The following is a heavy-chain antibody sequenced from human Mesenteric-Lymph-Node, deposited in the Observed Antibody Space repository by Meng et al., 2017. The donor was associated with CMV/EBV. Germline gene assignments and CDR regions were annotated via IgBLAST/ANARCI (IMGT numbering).Heavy chain of an antibody. CDR3: ARERDRQVGYRSYGMDV. D-gene: IGHD5-24*01. CDR1: GFTFSSYA. V-gene: IGHV3-30*04. Sequence: GESLKISCAASGFTFSSYAMHWVRQAPGKGLEWVAVISYDGSNEYYADSVKGRITISRDNSKNSLYLQMNSLRAEDTAVYYCARERDRQVGYRSYGMDVWGQGTTVTVSS. J-gene: IGHJ6*02. CDR2: ISYDGSNE.